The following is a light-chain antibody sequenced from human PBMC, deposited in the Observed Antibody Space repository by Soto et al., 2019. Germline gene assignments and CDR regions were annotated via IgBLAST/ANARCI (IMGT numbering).Light chain of an antibody. J-gene: IGLJ1*01. Sequence: QSVLTQPPSASGSPGQAVTISCTGTSRDIGGYDFVPWYQVRPGEAPQLIIYNVNGRPSGVPRRFSRSKSGNTASLTVSGLQAVDEADYYCRSYSDTNICVLRSGTTVTVL. CDR3: RSYSDTNICV. CDR2: NVN. V-gene: IGLV2-8*01. CDR1: SRDIGGYDF.